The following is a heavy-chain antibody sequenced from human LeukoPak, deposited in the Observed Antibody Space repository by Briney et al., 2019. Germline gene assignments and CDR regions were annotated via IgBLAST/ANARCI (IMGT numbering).Heavy chain of an antibody. CDR2: ISGSGDNT. CDR1: GFTFSSYA. J-gene: IGHJ4*02. D-gene: IGHD6-13*01. Sequence: GGTLRLSCAASGFTFSSYAMGWVRQVPGKGLEWVSVISGSGDNTYYADSVKGRFTISRDNSKNTLYLQMNSLRAEDTAVYYCAKDAESRKQQLGYFDYWGQGTLVTVSS. V-gene: IGHV3-23*01. CDR3: AKDAESRKQQLGYFDY.